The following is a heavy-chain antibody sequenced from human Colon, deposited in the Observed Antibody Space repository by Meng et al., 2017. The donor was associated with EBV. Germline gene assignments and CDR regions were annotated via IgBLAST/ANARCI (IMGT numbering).Heavy chain of an antibody. V-gene: IGHV3-23*01. J-gene: IGHJ4*02. CDR3: AKDGTEYYFESSGYFDY. CDR2: ISGSDNRT. D-gene: IGHD3-22*01. Sequence: EVQLWESGGGLVQPGGSLGVSWAASGFIFSNYAMSWVRQAPGKGLEWVSSISGSDNRTYYADSVKGRFTISRDNSRNTLYLQMISLRAEDTALYYCAKDGTEYYFESSGYFDYWGQGTLVTVSS. CDR1: GFIFSNYA.